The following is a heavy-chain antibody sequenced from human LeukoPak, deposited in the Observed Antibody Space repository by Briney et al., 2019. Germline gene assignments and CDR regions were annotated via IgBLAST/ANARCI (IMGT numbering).Heavy chain of an antibody. CDR3: AKDSGSYPTGYFDL. J-gene: IGHJ2*01. V-gene: IGHV3-23*01. CDR2: ISGSGGST. CDR1: GFTFSSYA. D-gene: IGHD1-26*01. Sequence: GGSLRLSCAASGFTFSSYAMSWVRQAPGKGLGWVSAISGSGGSTYYADSVKGRFTISRDNSKNTLYLQMNSLRAEDTAVYYCAKDSGSYPTGYFDLWGRGTLVTVSS.